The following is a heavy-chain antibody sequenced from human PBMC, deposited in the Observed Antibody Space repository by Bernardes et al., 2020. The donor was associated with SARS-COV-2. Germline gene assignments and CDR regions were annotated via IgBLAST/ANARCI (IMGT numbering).Heavy chain of an antibody. J-gene: IGHJ3*02. V-gene: IGHV4-34*01. CDR2: INHSGST. CDR3: ARGERSGLLPLARVLDI. Sequence: SETLSLTCAVYGGSFSCYYWSWIRQPPGKGLEWIGEINHSGSTNYNPSLKSRVTISVDTSKNQFSLKLSSVTAADTAVSYCARGERSGLLPLARVLDIWGQGKMVTVSS. D-gene: IGHD2-21*01. CDR1: GGSFSCYY.